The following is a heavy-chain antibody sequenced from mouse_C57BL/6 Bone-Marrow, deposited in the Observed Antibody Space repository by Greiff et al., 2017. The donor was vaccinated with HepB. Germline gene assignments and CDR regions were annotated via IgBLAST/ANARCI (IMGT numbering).Heavy chain of an antibody. CDR2: IDPSDSYT. V-gene: IGHV1-69*01. Sequence: VQLQQPGAELVMPGASVKLSCKASGYTFTSYWMHWVKQRPGQGLEWIGEIDPSDSYTNYNQKFKGKSTLTVDKSSNTAYLQLSSLTSEDTAVYYCTPITTFDYWGQGTTLTVSS. CDR1: GYTFTSYW. J-gene: IGHJ2*01. CDR3: TPITTFDY. D-gene: IGHD1-1*01.